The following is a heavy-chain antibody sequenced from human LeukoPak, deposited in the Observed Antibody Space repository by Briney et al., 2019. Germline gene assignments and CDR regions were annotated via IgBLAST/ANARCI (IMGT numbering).Heavy chain of an antibody. D-gene: IGHD3-3*01. V-gene: IGHV1-2*02. J-gene: IGHJ5*02. Sequence: GASVKVSCKASGYTFTGYYMHWVRQAPGQVLVWMGWINPNSGGTNYAQKFQGRVTMNRDTSISTAYMELSRLRSDDTAVYYCASTESYYHFWSSYSWGQGTLVTVSS. CDR3: ASTESYYHFWSSYS. CDR1: GYTFTGYY. CDR2: INPNSGGT.